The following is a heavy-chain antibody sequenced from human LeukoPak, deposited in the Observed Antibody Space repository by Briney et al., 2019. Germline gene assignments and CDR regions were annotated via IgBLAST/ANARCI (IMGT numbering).Heavy chain of an antibody. CDR3: ASLYRGYYYYYMDV. Sequence: PSETLSLTCAVYGGSFSGYYWSWIRQPPGKGLEWIGEINHSGSTNYNPSLKSRVTISVDTSKNQFSLKLSSVTAADTAVYYCASLYRGYYYYYMDVWGRGTTVTVSS. D-gene: IGHD1-14*01. J-gene: IGHJ6*03. CDR1: GGSFSGYY. CDR2: INHSGST. V-gene: IGHV4-34*01.